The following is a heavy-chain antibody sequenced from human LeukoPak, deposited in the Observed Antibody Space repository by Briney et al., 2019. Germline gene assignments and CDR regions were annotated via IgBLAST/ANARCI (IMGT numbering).Heavy chain of an antibody. CDR1: GFTFSSYA. Sequence: PGGSLRLSCAASGFTFSSYAMHWVRQAPGKGLEWVAVISYDGSNKYYADSVKGRFTISRDNSKNTLYLQMNSLRAEDTAVYYCAREGYSGYESDYWGQGTLVTVSS. J-gene: IGHJ4*02. CDR2: ISYDGSNK. V-gene: IGHV3-30*04. D-gene: IGHD5-12*01. CDR3: AREGYSGYESDY.